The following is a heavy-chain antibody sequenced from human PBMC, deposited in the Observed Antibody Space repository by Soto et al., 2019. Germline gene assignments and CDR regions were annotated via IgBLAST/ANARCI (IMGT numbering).Heavy chain of an antibody. CDR3: ARTVLGPDILADQFVDYYYYMDV. Sequence: PSETLSLTCTVSSGSISTYYWSWIRQPPGKGLEWIGYIYYSGSTSYNPSLRRRVIMSVDTSKRQFSLQLKSVTAADTAIYYCARTVLGPDILADQFVDYYYYMDVWGQGTTVTVSS. CDR1: SGSISTYY. V-gene: IGHV4-59*08. J-gene: IGHJ6*03. CDR2: IYYSGST. D-gene: IGHD3-9*01.